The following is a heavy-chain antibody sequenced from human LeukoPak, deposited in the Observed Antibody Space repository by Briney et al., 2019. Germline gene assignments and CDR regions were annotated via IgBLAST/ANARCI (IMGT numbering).Heavy chain of an antibody. V-gene: IGHV4-30-4*01. J-gene: IGHJ4*02. CDR1: GGSISSGDYY. CDR2: IYYSGST. Sequence: SKTLSLTCTVSGGSISSGDYYWSWIRQPPGKGLEWIGYIYYSGSTYYNPSLKSRVTISVDTSKNQFSLKLSSVTAADTAVYYCARVNTMIVLFDYWGQGTLVTVSS. CDR3: ARVNTMIVLFDY. D-gene: IGHD3-22*01.